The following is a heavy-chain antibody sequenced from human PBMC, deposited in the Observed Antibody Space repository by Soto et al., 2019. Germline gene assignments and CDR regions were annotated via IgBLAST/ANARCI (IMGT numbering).Heavy chain of an antibody. Sequence: QVQLVQSGTEVKKTGASVKVSCVASGYTFTSYGVSWVRQAPGQGLEWVGWISAKNGNTNYAQRLQGRVTMTTDTSTNTAYMELSTLRSDDTAVYYCAEPPWGWTGYSRQVWGQGTTVTVSS. V-gene: IGHV1-18*01. CDR1: GYTFTSYG. CDR3: AEPPWGWTGYSRQV. J-gene: IGHJ6*02. D-gene: IGHD3-9*01. CDR2: ISAKNGNT.